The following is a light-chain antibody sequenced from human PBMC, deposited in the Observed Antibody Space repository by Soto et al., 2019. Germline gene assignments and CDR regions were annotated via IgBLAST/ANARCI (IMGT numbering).Light chain of an antibody. CDR1: HTVSSY. Sequence: EIVLTQSPGTLSLSPGEIATLSCSSIHTVSSYLVWYQHKPGQAPRLLIYDVSSRATGIPARFSGSGSGTDFSLTISSLEPEDFAVYYCQQRSNWPPEITFGQGTRLEIK. V-gene: IGKV3-11*01. J-gene: IGKJ5*01. CDR2: DVS. CDR3: QQRSNWPPEIT.